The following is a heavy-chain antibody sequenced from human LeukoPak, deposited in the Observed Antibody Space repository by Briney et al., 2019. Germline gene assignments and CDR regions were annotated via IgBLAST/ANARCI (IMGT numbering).Heavy chain of an antibody. Sequence: GGSLRLSCAASGFIFNSYSMNWVRQAPGKGLEWVSSISSSSTYIYYADSVKGRFTISRDNAKNSLYLQMNSLRAEDTAVYYCARPDYGGIDYWGQGTLVTVSS. CDR2: ISSSSTYI. CDR1: GFIFNSYS. CDR3: ARPDYGGIDY. V-gene: IGHV3-21*01. J-gene: IGHJ4*02. D-gene: IGHD4-23*01.